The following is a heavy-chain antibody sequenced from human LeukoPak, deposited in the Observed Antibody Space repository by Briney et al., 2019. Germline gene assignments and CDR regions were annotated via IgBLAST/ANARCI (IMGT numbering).Heavy chain of an antibody. D-gene: IGHD3-10*01. Sequence: GGSLRLSCAASGFTFSNYWMSWVRQSPGKGLDWVANIKEDGREKYCVDSVKGRFTISRDNAKNSLYLQMNSLTAEDTAVYYCARARGYFDYWGQGILVTVSS. J-gene: IGHJ4*02. CDR3: ARARGYFDY. CDR2: IKEDGREK. V-gene: IGHV3-7*01. CDR1: GFTFSNYW.